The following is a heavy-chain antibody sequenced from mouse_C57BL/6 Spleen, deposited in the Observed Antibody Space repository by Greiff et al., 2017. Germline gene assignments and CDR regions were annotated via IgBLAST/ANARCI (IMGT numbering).Heavy chain of an antibody. CDR1: GFTFSSYG. Sequence: EVQLVESGGDLVKPGGSLKLSCAASGFTFSSYGMSWVRQTPDKRLEWVANISSGGSYTYSPDSVKGRFTISRDNAKNPLYLQMSSLKSEDTAMYYCARHETMVTTFDYWGQGTTLTVSS. CDR2: ISSGGSYT. J-gene: IGHJ2*01. D-gene: IGHD2-2*01. V-gene: IGHV5-6*01. CDR3: ARHETMVTTFDY.